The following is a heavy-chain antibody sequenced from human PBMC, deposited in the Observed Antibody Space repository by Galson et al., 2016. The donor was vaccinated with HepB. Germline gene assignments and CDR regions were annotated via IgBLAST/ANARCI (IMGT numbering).Heavy chain of an antibody. CDR2: IGTAGDT. V-gene: IGHV3-13*01. J-gene: IGHJ2*01. Sequence: ATGKGLEWVSTIGTAGDTYYPGSVKGRFTLSRENAKNSLYLQMNSLRAGDTAVYYCARGAARPGDWYFDLWGRGTLVTVSS. D-gene: IGHD6-6*01. CDR3: ARGAARPGDWYFDL.